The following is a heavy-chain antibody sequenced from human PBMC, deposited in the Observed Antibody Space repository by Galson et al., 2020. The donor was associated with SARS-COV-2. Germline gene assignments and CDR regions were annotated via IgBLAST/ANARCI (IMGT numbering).Heavy chain of an antibody. J-gene: IGHJ6*02. CDR3: AKGGPDIVVVPATSHYGMDV. V-gene: IGHV3-30*18. D-gene: IGHD2-2*01. CDR1: GFTFSSYG. CDR2: ISYDGSNK. Sequence: GGSLRLSCAASGFTFSSYGMHWVRQAPGKGLEWVAVISYDGSNKYYADSVKGRFTISRDNSKNTLYLQMNSLRAEDTAVYYCAKGGPDIVVVPATSHYGMDVWGQGTTVTVSS.